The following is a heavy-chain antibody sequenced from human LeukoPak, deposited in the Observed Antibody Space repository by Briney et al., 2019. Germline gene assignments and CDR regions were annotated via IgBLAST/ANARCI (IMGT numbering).Heavy chain of an antibody. CDR3: ARGLEYSSSSGLGGGY. D-gene: IGHD6-6*01. V-gene: IGHV1-2*02. Sequence: GASVKVSCKASGYTFTGYYMHWARQAPGQGLEWMGWINPNSGGTNYAQKFQGRVTMTRDTSISTAYMELSRLRSDDTAVYYCARGLEYSSSSGLGGGYWGQGTLVTVSS. CDR2: INPNSGGT. CDR1: GYTFTGYY. J-gene: IGHJ4*02.